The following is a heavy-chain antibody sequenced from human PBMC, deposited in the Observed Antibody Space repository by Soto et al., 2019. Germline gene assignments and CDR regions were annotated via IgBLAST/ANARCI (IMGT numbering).Heavy chain of an antibody. Sequence: QLQLQESGPGLVKPSETLSLTCTVSGGSISSSSYYWGWIRQPPGTGLEWIGSIYYSGSTYYNPSLKSRVTISVDTSKNQFSLKLSSVTAADTAVYYCARSRRIAAAVDWFDPWGQGTLVTVSS. CDR2: IYYSGST. CDR3: ARSRRIAAAVDWFDP. D-gene: IGHD6-13*01. V-gene: IGHV4-39*01. CDR1: GGSISSSSYY. J-gene: IGHJ5*02.